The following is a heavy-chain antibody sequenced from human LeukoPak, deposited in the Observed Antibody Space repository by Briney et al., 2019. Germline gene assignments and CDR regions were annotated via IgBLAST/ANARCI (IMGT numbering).Heavy chain of an antibody. CDR3: ARDDRRADAFDI. CDR2: IYHSGST. J-gene: IGHJ3*02. Sequence: PSQTLSLTCAVSGGSISSGGYSWGWIRQPPEKGLEWIGYIYHSGSTYYNPSLKSRVTISVDRSKNQFSLKLSSVTAADTAVYYCARDDRRADAFDIWGQGTMVTVSS. CDR1: GGSISSGGYS. V-gene: IGHV4-30-2*01.